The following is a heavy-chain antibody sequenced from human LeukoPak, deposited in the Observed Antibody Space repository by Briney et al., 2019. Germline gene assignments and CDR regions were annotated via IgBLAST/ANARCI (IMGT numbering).Heavy chain of an antibody. D-gene: IGHD6-13*01. CDR2: VSYDGSNK. J-gene: IGHJ4*02. CDR3: AKGGEVSSWYKRLKLYFDS. V-gene: IGHV3-30*04. CDR1: GFNFNKHA. Sequence: GRSLRLSCAASGFNFNKHAMHWVRQAPGKGLEWLAVVSYDGSNKYYSDSVKGRFTISRDNSKNTLYLQMNSLRAEDTAVYYCAKGGEVSSWYKRLKLYFDSWSRGSLVTVSS.